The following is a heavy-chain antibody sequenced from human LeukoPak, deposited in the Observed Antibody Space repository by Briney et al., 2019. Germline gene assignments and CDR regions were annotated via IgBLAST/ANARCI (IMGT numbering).Heavy chain of an antibody. CDR1: GFTFSSYT. D-gene: IGHD6-6*01. Sequence: PGGSLRLSCAASGFTFSSYTMTWVRQAPGEGLEWVSTISGSGGTTYYADSVKGRFTVSRDNSKNTPYLQMNSLRAEDTAVYYCAKDSVEYSSSPNWFDPWGQGTLVSVSS. V-gene: IGHV3-23*01. J-gene: IGHJ5*02. CDR3: AKDSVEYSSSPNWFDP. CDR2: ISGSGGTT.